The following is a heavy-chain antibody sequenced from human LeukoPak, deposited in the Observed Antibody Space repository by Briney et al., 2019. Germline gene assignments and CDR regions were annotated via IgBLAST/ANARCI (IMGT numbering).Heavy chain of an antibody. V-gene: IGHV3-11*01. D-gene: IGHD5-18*01. CDR2: ISGSDNAT. J-gene: IGHJ5*02. CDR1: GFTFSDYY. CDR3: ARARYTYGNNWFDP. Sequence: GGSLRLSCAASGFTFSDYYMSWVRQAPGKGLEWVSHISGSDNATYYADSVKGRFTISRDNAKNSLCLHMNRLRVEDTAVYYCARARYTYGNNWFDPWGQGTLVTVSS.